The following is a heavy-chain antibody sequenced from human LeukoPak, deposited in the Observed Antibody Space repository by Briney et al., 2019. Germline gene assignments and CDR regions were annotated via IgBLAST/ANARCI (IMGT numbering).Heavy chain of an antibody. CDR2: IYYSGST. CDR3: ARASYYYGSGSYYVLDY. Sequence: SETLSLTCTVSGGSISSYYWSWIRQPPGKGLEWIGYIYYSGSTNYNPSLKSRVTISVDTSKNQFSLKLSSVTAADMAVYYCARASYYYGSGSYYVLDYWGQGTLVTVSS. CDR1: GGSISSYY. V-gene: IGHV4-59*01. J-gene: IGHJ4*02. D-gene: IGHD3-10*01.